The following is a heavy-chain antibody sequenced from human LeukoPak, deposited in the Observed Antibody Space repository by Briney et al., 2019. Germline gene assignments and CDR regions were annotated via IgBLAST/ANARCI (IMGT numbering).Heavy chain of an antibody. CDR3: AREGAAGWNFDY. J-gene: IGHJ4*02. Sequence: SGGSLRLSCAASGITFSIYNMNWVRQAPGKGLEWLSSISDSSSATYYADSVKGRFSISRDNAKKSLYLQMNSLRAGDTAVYYCAREGAAGWNFDYWGQGTLVTVSS. CDR1: GITFSIYN. CDR2: ISDSSSAT. V-gene: IGHV3-48*01. D-gene: IGHD6-13*01.